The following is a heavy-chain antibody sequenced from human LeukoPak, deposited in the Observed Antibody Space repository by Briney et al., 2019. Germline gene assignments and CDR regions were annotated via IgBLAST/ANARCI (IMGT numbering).Heavy chain of an antibody. CDR3: AKRDSNYPGWFDY. V-gene: IGHV3-23*01. CDR1: GFTFSSYE. D-gene: IGHD4-11*01. CDR2: ISGSGGST. Sequence: GGSLRLSCAASGFTFSSYEMNWVRQAPGKGLEWVSAISGSGGSTYYADSVKGRFTISRDNSKNTLYLQMNSLRAEDTAVYYCAKRDSNYPGWFDYWGQGTLVTVSS. J-gene: IGHJ4*02.